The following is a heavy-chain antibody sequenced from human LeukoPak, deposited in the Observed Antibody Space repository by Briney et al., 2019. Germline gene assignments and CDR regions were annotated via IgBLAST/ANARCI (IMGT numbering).Heavy chain of an antibody. CDR3: ARGWNYAFDS. CDR2: TYFKSKWYN. V-gene: IGHV6-1*01. Sequence: SQTLSLTCAISGDTVSRNSPAWNWIRQSPSRGLEWLGRTYFKSKWYNDYAVSVKSRITINPDTSKNQFSLHLNSVTPEDTAVYYCARGWNYAFDSWGQGTLVTASS. CDR1: GDTVSRNSPA. D-gene: IGHD1-7*01. J-gene: IGHJ4*02.